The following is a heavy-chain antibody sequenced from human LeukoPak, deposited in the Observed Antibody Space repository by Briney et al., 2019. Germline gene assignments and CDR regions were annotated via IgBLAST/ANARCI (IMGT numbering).Heavy chain of an antibody. V-gene: IGHV3-53*01. CDR2: IYSGGST. CDR1: GFTVSSNY. J-gene: IGHJ4*02. D-gene: IGHD3-22*01. Sequence: GGSLRLSCAASGFTVSSNYMSWVRQAPVKGLEWVSVIYSGGSTYYADSVKGRFTISRDNSKNTLYLQMNSLRAEDTAVYYCASSYDSSQFDCWGQGTLVTVSS. CDR3: ASSYDSSQFDC.